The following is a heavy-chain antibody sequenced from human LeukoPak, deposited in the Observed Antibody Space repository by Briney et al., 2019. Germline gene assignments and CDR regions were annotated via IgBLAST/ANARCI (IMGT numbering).Heavy chain of an antibody. J-gene: IGHJ6*03. CDR3: ARVKGVWSGYLSYYYYYMDV. Sequence: ASVKVSCKASGYTFTSYDINWVRQATGQGLEWMGWMNPNSGNTGYAQKFQGRVTMTRNTSISTAYMELSSLRSEDTAVYYCARVKGVWSGYLSYYYYYMDVWGKGTTVTVSS. CDR2: MNPNSGNT. D-gene: IGHD3-3*01. V-gene: IGHV1-8*01. CDR1: GYTFTSYD.